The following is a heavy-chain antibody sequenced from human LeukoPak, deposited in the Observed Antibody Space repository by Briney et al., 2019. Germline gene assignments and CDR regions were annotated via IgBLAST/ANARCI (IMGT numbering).Heavy chain of an antibody. CDR2: ISGSGGST. J-gene: IGHJ4*02. CDR1: GFTFSSYA. Sequence: GGSLRLSCAASGFTFSSYAMSWVRQAPGKGLEWVSAISGSGGSTYYADSVKGRFTISRDNSKNSLYLQMNSLRAEDTAVYYCARDGSSWYSDYWGQGTLVTVSS. D-gene: IGHD6-13*01. V-gene: IGHV3-23*01. CDR3: ARDGSSWYSDY.